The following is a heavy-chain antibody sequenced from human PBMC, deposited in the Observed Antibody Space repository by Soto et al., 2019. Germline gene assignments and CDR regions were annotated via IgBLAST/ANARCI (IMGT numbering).Heavy chain of an antibody. V-gene: IGHV3-21*01. CDR2: ISSSGSYI. CDR1: GFTFSGFTFSSYS. Sequence: EVQLVESGGGLVKPGGSLRLSCAASGFTFSGFTFSSYSMNWVRQAPGKGLEWVSSISSSGSYIYYADSMKGRFTISRDNAKNSLYLQMNSLRAEDTAVYYCARGSEGGIDVWGQGTTVTVSS. CDR3: ARGSEGGIDV. D-gene: IGHD3-3*01. J-gene: IGHJ6*02.